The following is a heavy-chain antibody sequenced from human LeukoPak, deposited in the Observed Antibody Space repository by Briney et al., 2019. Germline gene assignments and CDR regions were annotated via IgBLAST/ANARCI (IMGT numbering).Heavy chain of an antibody. CDR3: ARDDYYGSGSCDY. Sequence: PSETLSLTCTVSGGSISSGGYFWAWIRQPPGKGLEWIGEINHSGSTNYNPSLKSRVTISVDTSKNQFSLKLSSVTAADTAVYYCARDDYYGSGSCDYWGQGTLVTVSS. CDR2: INHSGST. D-gene: IGHD3-10*01. J-gene: IGHJ4*02. V-gene: IGHV4-39*07. CDR1: GGSISSGGYF.